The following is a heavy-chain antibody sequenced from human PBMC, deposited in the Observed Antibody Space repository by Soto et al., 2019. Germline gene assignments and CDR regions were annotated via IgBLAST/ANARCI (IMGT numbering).Heavy chain of an antibody. D-gene: IGHD6-13*01. J-gene: IGHJ4*02. V-gene: IGHV1-69*13. Sequence: GASVKVSCKASGGTFSSYAISWVRQAPGQGLEWMGGIIPIFGTANYAQKFQGRVTITADESTSTAYMELSSLRSEDTAVYYCASEDSSPLMASYYFDYWDQGTLVTVSS. CDR2: IIPIFGTA. CDR1: GGTFSSYA. CDR3: ASEDSSPLMASYYFDY.